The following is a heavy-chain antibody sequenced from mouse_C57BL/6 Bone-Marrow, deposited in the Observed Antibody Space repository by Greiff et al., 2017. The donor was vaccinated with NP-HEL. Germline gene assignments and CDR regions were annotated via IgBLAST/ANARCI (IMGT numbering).Heavy chain of an antibody. CDR1: GYTFTSYD. Sequence: VKLMESGPELVKPGASVKLSCKASGYTFTSYDINWVKQRPGQGLVWIGWIYPRAGSTKYNEKFKGKATLTVDTSSSTAYMELHSLTSEDSAVYFCARSPITTVVGYFDVWGTGTTVTVSS. D-gene: IGHD1-1*01. V-gene: IGHV1-85*01. CDR3: ARSPITTVVGYFDV. J-gene: IGHJ1*03. CDR2: IYPRAGST.